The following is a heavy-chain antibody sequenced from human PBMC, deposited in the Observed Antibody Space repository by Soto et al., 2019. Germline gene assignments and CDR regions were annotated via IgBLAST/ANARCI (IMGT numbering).Heavy chain of an antibody. V-gene: IGHV1-69*02. Sequence: QVQLVQSGAEVKKPGSSVKVSCKASGGTFSSYTISWVRQAPGQGLEWMGRIIPILGIANYAQKFQGRVTITADKSTSTAYMELSSLRSEDTAVYYCARARTTLWPDEYWGQGTLVTVSS. CDR1: GGTFSSYT. CDR3: ARARTTLWPDEY. J-gene: IGHJ4*02. D-gene: IGHD5-18*01. CDR2: IIPILGIA.